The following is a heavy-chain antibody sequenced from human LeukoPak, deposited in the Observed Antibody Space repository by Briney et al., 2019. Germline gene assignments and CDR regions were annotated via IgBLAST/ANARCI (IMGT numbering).Heavy chain of an antibody. V-gene: IGHV4-59*08. CDR2: IHYSGSAA. J-gene: IGHJ3*02. CDR3: ARDISGGSHAFDI. CDR1: GGSISGYY. Sequence: SETLSLTCTVSGGSISGYYWSWIRQPPGKGLEWVGSIHYSGSAANYNPSLESRVMTSVDTSKNQFSLQVNSVTAADTAVYYCARDISGGSHAFDIWGQGTMVTVSS. D-gene: IGHD3-3*02.